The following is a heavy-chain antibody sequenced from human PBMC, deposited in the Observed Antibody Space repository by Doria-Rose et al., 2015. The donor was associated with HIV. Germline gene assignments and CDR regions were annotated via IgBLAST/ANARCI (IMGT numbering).Heavy chain of an antibody. J-gene: IGHJ4*02. V-gene: IGHV3-21*03. D-gene: IGHD3-10*01. CDR2: ISSSSYI. Sequence: VQLQESGGGLVKPGGSLRLSCAASGFTFSSYSMNWVRQAPGKGLEWVSSISSSSYIYYADSVKGRFTISRDNAKNSLDLQMNSLRAEDTAVYYCARGSPTSVPGIKGGGDYWGQGTLVTVSS. CDR1: GFTFSSYS. CDR3: ARGSPTSVPGIKGGGDY.